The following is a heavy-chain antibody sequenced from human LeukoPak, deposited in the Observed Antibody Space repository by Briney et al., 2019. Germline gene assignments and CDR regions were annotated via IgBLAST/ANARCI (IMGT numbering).Heavy chain of an antibody. D-gene: IGHD3-16*02. CDR2: INAGNGNT. CDR1: GYTFTSYA. CDR3: ASADYVWGSYRYTGGGFDY. V-gene: IGHV1-3*01. J-gene: IGHJ4*02. Sequence: GASVKVSCKASGYTFTSYAMHWVRQAPGQRLEWMGWINAGNGNTKYAQKFQGRVTITRDTSASTAYMELSSLRSEDTAGYYCASADYVWGSYRYTGGGFDYWGQGTLVTVSS.